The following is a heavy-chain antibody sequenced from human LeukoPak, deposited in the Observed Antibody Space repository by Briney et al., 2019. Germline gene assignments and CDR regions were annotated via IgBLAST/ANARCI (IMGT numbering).Heavy chain of an antibody. CDR2: NYYRGST. J-gene: IGHJ4*02. D-gene: IGHD3-10*01. CDR1: GGSISSGGYY. Sequence: SETLSLTCTVSGGSISSGGYYWSWIRQHPGKGLEWIGYNYYRGSTYNNPSRKSRVTISVDTSKNHVSLKLSSVTAADTALYYCAREGTSMVRGGSGFDYWGQGTLGTVSS. V-gene: IGHV4-31*03. CDR3: AREGTSMVRGGSGFDY.